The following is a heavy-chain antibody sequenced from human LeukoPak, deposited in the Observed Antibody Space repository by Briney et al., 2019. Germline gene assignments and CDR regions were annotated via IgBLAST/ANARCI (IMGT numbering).Heavy chain of an antibody. Sequence: SETLSLTCNVSGGSISGHYWGWIRQPPGKGLEWIGYIYYSGSTNYNPSLKSRVTISVDTPKNQFSLKLRSVIAADTAMYYCARVGDSSGYFYYMDVWAKGTTVTVS. D-gene: IGHD3-22*01. CDR1: GGSISGHY. J-gene: IGHJ6*03. CDR3: ARVGDSSGYFYYMDV. CDR2: IYYSGST. V-gene: IGHV4-59*11.